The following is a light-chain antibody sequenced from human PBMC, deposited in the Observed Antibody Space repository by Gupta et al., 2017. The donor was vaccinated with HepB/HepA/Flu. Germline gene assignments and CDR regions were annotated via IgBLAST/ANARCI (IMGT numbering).Light chain of an antibody. V-gene: IGKV1-39*01. J-gene: IGKJ2*01. CDR1: HSISIY. Sequence: DIQITPSPSSLSASVADRVTITFRPSHSISIYLNWYQQKVGKAPKLLMFGGSDLQSGVPSRFSGSRSGTDFTLTISRLQTEDFATYYCQQTDRAPTTFGQGTKLEIK. CDR3: QQTDRAPTT. CDR2: GGS.